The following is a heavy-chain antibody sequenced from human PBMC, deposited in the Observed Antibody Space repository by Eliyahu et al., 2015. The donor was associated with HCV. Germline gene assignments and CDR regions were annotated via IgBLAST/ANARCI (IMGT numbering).Heavy chain of an antibody. CDR2: KALSYTT. CDR3: TRVHGIAARVPHYYAMDV. D-gene: IGHD6-6*01. J-gene: IGHJ6*02. V-gene: IGHV3-72*01. Sequence: KALSYTTEYAASVKGRFAISRDDSEKLLYLQMSSLKTEDTAIYYCTRVHGIAARVPHYYAMDVWGQGTTVTVSS.